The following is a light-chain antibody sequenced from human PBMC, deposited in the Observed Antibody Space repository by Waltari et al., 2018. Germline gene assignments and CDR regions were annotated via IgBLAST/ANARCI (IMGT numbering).Light chain of an antibody. V-gene: IGKV3-20*01. J-gene: IGKJ1*01. CDR3: QKYERLPAT. Sequence: SCRASQSVSKYLAWYQQKPGQAPRLLIYEASIRARGIPDRFGGSGLGTDFSLTINRLEPEDFAVYYCQKYERLPATFGQGTKVEIK. CDR1: QSVSKY. CDR2: EAS.